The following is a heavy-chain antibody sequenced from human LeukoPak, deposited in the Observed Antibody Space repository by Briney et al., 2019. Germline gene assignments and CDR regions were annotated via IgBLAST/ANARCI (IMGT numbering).Heavy chain of an antibody. D-gene: IGHD2/OR15-2a*01. Sequence: SETLSLTCTVSGYSISSYYWSWIRQPAGKGLEWIGRIYTSGSTNYNPSLKSRVTMSVDTSKNQFSLKLSSVTAADTAVYYCARGNIVPHWFDPWGQGTLVTVSS. J-gene: IGHJ5*02. CDR2: IYTSGST. CDR1: GYSISSYY. CDR3: ARGNIVPHWFDP. V-gene: IGHV4-4*07.